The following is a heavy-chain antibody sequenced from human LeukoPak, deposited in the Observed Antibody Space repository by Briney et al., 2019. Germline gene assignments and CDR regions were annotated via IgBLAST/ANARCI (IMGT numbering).Heavy chain of an antibody. CDR3: AKDRGGDYGWYFDL. CDR2: ISGSGGST. CDR1: GFTFSSYA. D-gene: IGHD4-17*01. Sequence: GGSLRLSCAASGFTFSSYAMSWVRQAPGKGLEWVSAISGSGGSTYYADSVKGRFTTSRDNSKNTLYLQMNSLRAEDTAVYYCAKDRGGDYGWYFDLWGRGTLVTVSS. V-gene: IGHV3-23*01. J-gene: IGHJ2*01.